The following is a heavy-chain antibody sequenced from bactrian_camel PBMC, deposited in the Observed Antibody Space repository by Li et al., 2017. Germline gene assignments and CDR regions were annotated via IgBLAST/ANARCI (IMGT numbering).Heavy chain of an antibody. D-gene: IGHD1*01. CDR2: ISSGGGRT. Sequence: VQLVESGGGLVQPGGSLRLSCAASGFTFSSYWMYWVRQASGKGLEWVSAISSGGGRTYYADSVKGRFTISRDNAKNTLYLQLNSLEPEDTAMYYCAAHGKLCLTQGTQVTVS. J-gene: IGHJ4*01. V-gene: IGHV3S1*01. CDR1: GFTFSSYW.